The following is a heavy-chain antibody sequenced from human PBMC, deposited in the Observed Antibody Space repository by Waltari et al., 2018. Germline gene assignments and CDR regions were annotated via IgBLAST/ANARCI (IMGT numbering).Heavy chain of an antibody. D-gene: IGHD6-19*01. Sequence: EVELVESGGDLVQPGGSLRLSCAASGFSFSTYWMSWVRQAPGKGLEWVANIKQDGSEKYYVDSVKGRFAISRDNPKNSLYRQMNSLSAEDTAVYYCAGGSGWLIDYWGQGTLVTVSS. J-gene: IGHJ4*02. CDR3: AGGSGWLIDY. CDR2: IKQDGSEK. V-gene: IGHV3-7*01. CDR1: GFSFSTYW.